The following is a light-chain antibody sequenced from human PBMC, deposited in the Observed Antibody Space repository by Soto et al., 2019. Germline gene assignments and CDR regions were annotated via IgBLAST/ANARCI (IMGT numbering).Light chain of an antibody. CDR2: DVS. CDR1: RSDVGSYNR. CDR3: SSYTSSSTYA. J-gene: IGLJ1*01. V-gene: IGLV2-18*02. Sequence: QSALTKPPYVSGSPGQSVTISCTVTRSDVGSYNRVSWYQQPPGTAPKLMIYDVSNRPSGVPVRFSGSKSCNTASLTISGLQAEDEADYYCSSYTSSSTYAFGTGTKVTVL.